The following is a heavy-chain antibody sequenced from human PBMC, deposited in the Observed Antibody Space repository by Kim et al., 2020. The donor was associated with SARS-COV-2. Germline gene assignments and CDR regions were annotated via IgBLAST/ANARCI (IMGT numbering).Heavy chain of an antibody. CDR3: ASEKVLRFLEWRIFDY. CDR2: INPNSGGT. CDR1: GYTFTGYY. Sequence: ASVKVSCKASGYTFTGYYMHWVRQAPGQGLEWMGRINPNSGGTNYAQKFQGRVTMTRDTSISTAYMELSRLRSDDTAVYYCASEKVLRFLEWRIFDYWGQGTLVTVSS. J-gene: IGHJ4*02. V-gene: IGHV1-2*06. D-gene: IGHD3-3*01.